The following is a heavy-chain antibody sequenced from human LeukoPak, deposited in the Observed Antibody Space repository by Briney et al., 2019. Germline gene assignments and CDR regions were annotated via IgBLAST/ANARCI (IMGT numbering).Heavy chain of an antibody. V-gene: IGHV4-4*09. CDR2: IYTSGST. CDR1: GVSISSYY. D-gene: IGHD2-21*01. J-gene: IGHJ5*02. Sequence: SETLSLTCTVSGVSISSYYWSWIRQPPGKGLEWIGYIYTSGSTNYNPSLKSRVTISVDTSKNQFSLKLSSVTDADTAVYYCARHLEPVFASRGWFDPWGQGTLVTVSS. CDR3: ARHLEPVFASRGWFDP.